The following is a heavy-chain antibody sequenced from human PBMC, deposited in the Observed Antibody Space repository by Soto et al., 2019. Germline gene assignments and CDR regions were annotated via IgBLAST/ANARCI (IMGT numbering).Heavy chain of an antibody. D-gene: IGHD3-16*01. V-gene: IGHV3-30*18. J-gene: IGHJ4*02. CDR1: GFTFRNYG. CDR2: VSYDGSNK. CDR3: AKDQKITALSDFDS. Sequence: VQLVESGGGVVQPGASLTLSCEASGFTFRNYGMHWVRQAPGKGLEWVAVVSYDGSNKLYAGSVKGRFTISRDNSKNTLFLQINSLRDEDTAVYFCAKDQKITALSDFDSWGQGTLVTVSS.